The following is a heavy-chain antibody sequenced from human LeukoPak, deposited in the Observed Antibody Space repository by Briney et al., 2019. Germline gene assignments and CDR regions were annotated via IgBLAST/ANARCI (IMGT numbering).Heavy chain of an antibody. J-gene: IGHJ4*02. V-gene: IGHV3-30*01. CDR2: ISYDGSNK. Sequence: GGSLRLSCAASGFTFSSYAMHWVRQAPGKGLEWVAVISYDGSNKYYADSVKGRFTISRDNSKNTLYLQMNSLRAEDTAVYYCGRSPILDYWGQGTLVTVSS. CDR3: GRSPILDY. D-gene: IGHD5-24*01. CDR1: GFTFSSYA.